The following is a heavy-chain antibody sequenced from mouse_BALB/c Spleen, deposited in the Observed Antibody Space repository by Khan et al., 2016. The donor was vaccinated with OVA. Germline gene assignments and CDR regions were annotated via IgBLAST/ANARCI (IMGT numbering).Heavy chain of an antibody. CDR2: ISSSGTT. CDR3: ARDGSRYNYAMDY. V-gene: IGHV3-2*02. Sequence: VQLKESGPGLVKPSQSLSLTCTVTGYSITSDYARYLIRQLPGNKLEWMGIISSSGTTNYNPALKSRITITRDTSKNQFFLQLNTVTTEDTATYYCARDGSRYNYAMDYWGQGTSVTVSS. J-gene: IGHJ4*01. CDR1: GYSITSDYA. D-gene: IGHD2-3*01.